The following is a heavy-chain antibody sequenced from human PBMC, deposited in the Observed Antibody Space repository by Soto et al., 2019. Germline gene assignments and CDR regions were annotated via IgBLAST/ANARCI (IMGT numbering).Heavy chain of an antibody. J-gene: IGHJ4*02. CDR2: INACNGNT. CDR1: GYTFTSYG. D-gene: IGHD6-19*01. Sequence: ASVKVSCKASGYTFTSYGISWVRQAPGQRLEWMGWINACNGNTKYSQKFQGRVTITRDTSTSTAYMELSSLRSEDTAVYYCAVGYSSGWYVLDYWGQGTLVTVSS. CDR3: AVGYSSGWYVLDY. V-gene: IGHV1-3*01.